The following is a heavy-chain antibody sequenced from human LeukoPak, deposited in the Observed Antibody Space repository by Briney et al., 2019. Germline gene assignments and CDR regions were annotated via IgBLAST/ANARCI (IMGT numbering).Heavy chain of an antibody. Sequence: GASVTVSCKASGYTFTSYGISWVRQAPGQGLEWMGWISAYNGNTNYAQKLQGRVTMTTDTSTSTAYMDLRSVRSDDTAVYYCARVRNSGFRYVDSWGQGTLVTVSS. J-gene: IGHJ4*02. D-gene: IGHD5-12*01. CDR2: ISAYNGNT. CDR3: ARVRNSGFRYVDS. CDR1: GYTFTSYG. V-gene: IGHV1-18*01.